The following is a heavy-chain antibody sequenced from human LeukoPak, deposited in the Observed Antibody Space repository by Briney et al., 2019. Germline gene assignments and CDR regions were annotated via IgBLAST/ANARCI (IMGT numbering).Heavy chain of an antibody. J-gene: IGHJ4*02. CDR3: ARGYDFWSGYYDY. CDR1: GGSFSGYY. Sequence: TLSLTCAVYGGSFSGYYWSWIRQHPGKGLEWIGYIYYSGSTYYNPSLKSRVTISVDTSKNQFSLKLSSVTAADTAVYYCARGYDFWSGYYDYWGQGTLVTVSS. V-gene: IGHV4-31*11. CDR2: IYYSGST. D-gene: IGHD3-3*01.